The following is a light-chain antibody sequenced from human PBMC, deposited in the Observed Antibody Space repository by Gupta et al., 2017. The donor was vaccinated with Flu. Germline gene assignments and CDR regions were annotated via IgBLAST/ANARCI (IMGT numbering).Light chain of an antibody. CDR2: DVS. J-gene: IGLJ1*01. V-gene: IGLV2-11*01. CDR1: SSDVDDYNC. CDR3: GSYADSYV. Sequence: QSALTQPRPVSGPPGQSATISCTGTSSDVDDYNCDPWYQQHPGKAPKLRIYDVSKRPSGVPDGFSGAKSGNPASLTISGHQAEDEADYYCGSYADSYVFGTGTKVTVL.